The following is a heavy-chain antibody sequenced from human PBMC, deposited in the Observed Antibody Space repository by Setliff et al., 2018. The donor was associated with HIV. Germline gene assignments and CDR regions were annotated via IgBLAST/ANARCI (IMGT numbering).Heavy chain of an antibody. V-gene: IGHV1-2*02. CDR3: ARGAEDLALIPPSFDYYFDY. CDR2: INPKSGAT. J-gene: IGHJ4*02. D-gene: IGHD3-9*01. CDR1: GYRITDFY. Sequence: ASVKVSCKTFGYRITDFYVNWVRQAPGQGLEWMGWINPKSGATKNAQKFQGRVTMTRDTSISTVYMELRCLRSDDTALYFCARGAEDLALIPPSFDYYFDYWGQGTPVTVSS.